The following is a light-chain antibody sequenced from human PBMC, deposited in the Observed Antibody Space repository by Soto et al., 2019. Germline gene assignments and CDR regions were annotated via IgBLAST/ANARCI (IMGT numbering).Light chain of an antibody. J-gene: IGKJ1*01. CDR1: QSISGY. CDR3: QQYHSYPWT. V-gene: IGKV1-5*01. Sequence: DIQMTQSPSTLSASVGDTVTITCRASQSISGYLAWYQQKPGKAPKLLSLESGVPSRFIGSGSGTGFTLTIRILQPDDSASYYCQQYHSYPWTFGQGTSVEIK.